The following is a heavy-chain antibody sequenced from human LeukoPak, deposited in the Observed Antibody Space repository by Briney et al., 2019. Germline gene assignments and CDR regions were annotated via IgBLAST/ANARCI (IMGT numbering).Heavy chain of an antibody. CDR1: GFTFSSYA. CDR3: ARESESYDFDY. J-gene: IGHJ4*02. CDR2: ISYDGSNK. Sequence: PGRSLRLSCAASGFTFSSYAMHWVRQAPGKGLEWVAVISYDGSNKYYADSVKGRFTISRDNSKNTLYLQMNSLRAEDTAVYYCARESESYDFDYWGQGTLVTVSS. V-gene: IGHV3-30-3*01. D-gene: IGHD1-26*01.